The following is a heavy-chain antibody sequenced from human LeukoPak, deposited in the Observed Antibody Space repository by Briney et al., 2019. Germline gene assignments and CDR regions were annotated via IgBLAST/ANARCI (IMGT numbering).Heavy chain of an antibody. CDR2: IIPIFGTA. D-gene: IGHD3-10*01. CDR3: ARAAALIRGSGSYYNLRY. Sequence: SVKVSCKASGGTFSSYAISWVRQAPGQGLEWMGGIIPIFGTANYAQKFQGRVTITADKSTSTAYMELSSLRSEDTAVYYCARAAALIRGSGSYYNLRYWGQGTLVTVSS. J-gene: IGHJ4*02. CDR1: GGTFSSYA. V-gene: IGHV1-69*06.